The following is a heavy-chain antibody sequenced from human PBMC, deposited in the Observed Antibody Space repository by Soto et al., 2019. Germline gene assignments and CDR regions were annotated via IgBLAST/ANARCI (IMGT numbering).Heavy chain of an antibody. D-gene: IGHD2-15*01. J-gene: IGHJ6*02. CDR1: GGSISSSSYY. CDR2: IYYSGST. Sequence: SETLSLTCTVSGGSISSSSYYWGWIRQPPGKGLEWIGSIYYSGSTYYNPSLKSRVTISVDTSKNQFSLKLSSVTAADTAVYYCARERYCSGGSCYPYYYYYYGMDVWGQGTTVTVSS. V-gene: IGHV4-39*07. CDR3: ARERYCSGGSCYPYYYYYYGMDV.